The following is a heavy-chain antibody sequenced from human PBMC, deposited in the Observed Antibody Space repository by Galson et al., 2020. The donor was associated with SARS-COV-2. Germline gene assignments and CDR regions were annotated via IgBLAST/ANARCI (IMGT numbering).Heavy chain of an antibody. CDR2: IAYDGSIK. J-gene: IGHJ4*02. V-gene: IGHV3-30*03. Sequence: GESLKISCAGSGFTFSSYGLHWVRQAPGKGLEWVAAIAYDGSIKYYADSVKGRFTISRDNSRNTLSLEMSTLRPDDTAVYYCASGVPARGNYWGQGTLVTVSS. D-gene: IGHD1-1*01. CDR3: ASGVPARGNY. CDR1: GFTFSSYG.